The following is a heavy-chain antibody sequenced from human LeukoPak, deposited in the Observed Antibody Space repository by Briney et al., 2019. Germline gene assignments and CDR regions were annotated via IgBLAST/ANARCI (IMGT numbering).Heavy chain of an antibody. V-gene: IGHV3-23*01. Sequence: QTGGSLRLSCAASGFTFSSYAMSWVRQAPGKGLEWVSAISGSGGSTYYADSVKGRFTISRDNSKNTLYLQMNSLRAEDTAVYYCAKPPSYLVTAAMNYFDYWGQGTLVTVSS. J-gene: IGHJ4*02. CDR3: AKPPSYLVTAAMNYFDY. D-gene: IGHD2-2*01. CDR1: GFTFSSYA. CDR2: ISGSGGST.